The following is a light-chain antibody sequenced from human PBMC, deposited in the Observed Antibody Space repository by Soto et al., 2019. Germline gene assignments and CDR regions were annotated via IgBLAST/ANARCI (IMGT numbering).Light chain of an antibody. Sequence: DIVMTQYPDSLSVSLGERATINCKSSQSVLYSSNKTNYLAWYQQKPGQPHKLLIYWASTRESGVPDRFSGSGSGTDFTLTISSLQAEDVAVYYCQQYYSSPVTFGPGTKVDIK. V-gene: IGKV4-1*01. CDR3: QQYYSSPVT. CDR2: WAS. CDR1: QSVLYSSNKTNY. J-gene: IGKJ3*01.